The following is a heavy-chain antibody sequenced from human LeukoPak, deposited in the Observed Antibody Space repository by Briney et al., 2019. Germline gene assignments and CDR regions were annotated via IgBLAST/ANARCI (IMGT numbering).Heavy chain of an antibody. J-gene: IGHJ3*02. Sequence: ASVRVSCEASGYTFTSYGISWVRQAPGQGLEGMGWISAYNGNTNYAQTLQGRVTMTRDTSTSTAYMELRSLRSDDTAVYYCARVHGSGSYGTIDAFDIWGQGTMVTVSS. V-gene: IGHV1-18*01. CDR1: GYTFTSYG. CDR3: ARVHGSGSYGTIDAFDI. D-gene: IGHD3-10*01. CDR2: ISAYNGNT.